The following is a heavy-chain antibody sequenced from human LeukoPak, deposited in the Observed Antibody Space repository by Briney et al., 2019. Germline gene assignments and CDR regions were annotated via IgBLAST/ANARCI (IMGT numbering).Heavy chain of an antibody. V-gene: IGHV4-39*01. Sequence: PSETLSLTCTVSGGSISSSSYYWDWIRQPPGTGLEWIGSIHYSGRTYYNPSLKSRVTISVDTSKNQFSLKLNSVTAADTAVYYCAGRARTYFDYWGQGTLVTVSS. CDR3: AGRARTYFDY. D-gene: IGHD1/OR15-1a*01. CDR2: IHYSGRT. J-gene: IGHJ4*02. CDR1: GGSISSSSYY.